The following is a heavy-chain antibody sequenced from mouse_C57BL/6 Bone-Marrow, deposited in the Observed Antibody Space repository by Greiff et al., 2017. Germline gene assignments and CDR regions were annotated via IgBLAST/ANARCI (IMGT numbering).Heavy chain of an antibody. Sequence: QVQLQQSGAELARPGASVKLSCKASGYTFTSYGISWVKQRTGQGLEWIGEIYPRSGNTYYNEKFKGKATLTADKSSSTAYMELRSLTSEDAAVYFCASGRLRRRLAYWGQGTLVTVSA. D-gene: IGHD2-4*01. CDR3: ASGRLRRRLAY. CDR1: GYTFTSYG. J-gene: IGHJ3*01. V-gene: IGHV1-81*01. CDR2: IYPRSGNT.